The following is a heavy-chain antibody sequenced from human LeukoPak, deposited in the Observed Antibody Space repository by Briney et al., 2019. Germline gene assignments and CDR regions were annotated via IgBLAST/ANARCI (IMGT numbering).Heavy chain of an antibody. CDR3: AREKGGLTPSFDY. V-gene: IGHV4-59*12. CDR1: GGSISSYY. J-gene: IGHJ4*02. Sequence: SETLSLTCTVSGGSISSYYWSWIRQPPGKGLEWIGYIYYSGSTYYNPSLKSRVTISVDTSKNQFSLKLSSVTAADTAVYYCAREKGGLTPSFDYWGQGTLVTVSS. D-gene: IGHD3-16*01. CDR2: IYYSGST.